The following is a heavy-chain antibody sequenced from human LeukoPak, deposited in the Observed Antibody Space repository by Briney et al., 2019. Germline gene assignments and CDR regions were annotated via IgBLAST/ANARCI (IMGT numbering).Heavy chain of an antibody. CDR1: GYTFTSYD. D-gene: IGHD6-6*01. Sequence: ASVKVSCKASGYTFTSYDINWVRQATGQGLEWMGWMNPNSGNTGYAQKFQGRVTMTRDTSITTAYMELSGLSSDDTAMYYCAREPSLHSSSSYNYWGQGTLVTVSS. CDR2: MNPNSGNT. J-gene: IGHJ4*02. CDR3: AREPSLHSSSSYNY. V-gene: IGHV1-8*01.